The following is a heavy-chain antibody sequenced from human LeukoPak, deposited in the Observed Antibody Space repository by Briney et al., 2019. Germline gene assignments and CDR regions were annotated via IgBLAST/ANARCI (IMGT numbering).Heavy chain of an antibody. D-gene: IGHD4-17*01. V-gene: IGHV4-59*01. CDR2: IYYSGST. CDR3: ARVVYGDDPGWFDP. Sequence: KPSETLSLTCTVSGGSISSYYWSWIRQPPGKGLEWIGYIYYSGSTNYNPSLKSRVTISVDTSKNQFSLKLSSVTAADTAVYYCARVVYGDDPGWFDPWGQGTLVTVSS. CDR1: GGSISSYY. J-gene: IGHJ5*02.